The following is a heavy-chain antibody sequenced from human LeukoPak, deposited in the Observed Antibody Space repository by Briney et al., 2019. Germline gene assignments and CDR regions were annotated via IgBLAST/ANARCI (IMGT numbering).Heavy chain of an antibody. V-gene: IGHV4-4*07. J-gene: IGHJ6*02. CDR3: ARDEAYCGGDCSSYYYCGMDV. CDR1: GGSISSYY. CDR2: IYTSGST. D-gene: IGHD2-21*02. Sequence: SETLSLTCTVSGGSISSYYWSWIRQPARKGLEWIGRIYTSGSTNYNPSLKSRVTTSVDTSKNQFSLKLSSVTAADTAVYYCARDEAYCGGDCSSYYYCGMDVWGQGTTVTVSS.